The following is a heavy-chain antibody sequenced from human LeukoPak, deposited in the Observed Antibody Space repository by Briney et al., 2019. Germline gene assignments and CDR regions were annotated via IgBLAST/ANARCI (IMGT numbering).Heavy chain of an antibody. D-gene: IGHD5-18*01. Sequence: ASVKVSCKASGYTFTSYDINWVRQATGQGLEWMGWMNPNSGNTGYAQKFQGRVTMTRNTSISTAHMELSSLRSEDTAVYYCARERYSYDIYYYMDVWGKGTTVTVSS. CDR2: MNPNSGNT. J-gene: IGHJ6*03. V-gene: IGHV1-8*01. CDR3: ARERYSYDIYYYMDV. CDR1: GYTFTSYD.